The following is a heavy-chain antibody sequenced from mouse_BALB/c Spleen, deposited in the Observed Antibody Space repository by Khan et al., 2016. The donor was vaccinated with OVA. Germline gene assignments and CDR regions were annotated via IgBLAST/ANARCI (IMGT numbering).Heavy chain of an antibody. CDR3: TRTARIKY. CDR2: ISNSGNT. CDR1: GYSITSGYG. D-gene: IGHD1-2*01. V-gene: IGHV3-2*02. J-gene: IGHJ2*01. Sequence: EVELVESGPGLVKPSQSLSLTCTVTGYSITSGYGWNWIRKFPGNKLEWMGYISNSGNTNYNPSLKSRISFTRDTSKNQFFLQLNSVTTEDTATYYCTRTARIKYWGQGTTLTVSS.